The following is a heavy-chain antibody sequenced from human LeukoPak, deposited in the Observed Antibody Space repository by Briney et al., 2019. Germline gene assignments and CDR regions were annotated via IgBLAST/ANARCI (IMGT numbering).Heavy chain of an antibody. D-gene: IGHD5-24*01. CDR1: AYTFTTYY. CDR3: ARNPEDGRFSHFEY. V-gene: IGHV1-46*04. J-gene: IGHJ4*02. CDR2: INLSGGST. Sequence: GASVKVSCKASAYTFTTYYIHWVRQAPGQGLEWMGKINLSGGSTSYAQKLQGRVTMTRDMSTTTVYMELSSLRSEDTAVYYCARNPEDGRFSHFEYWGQGTLVTVSS.